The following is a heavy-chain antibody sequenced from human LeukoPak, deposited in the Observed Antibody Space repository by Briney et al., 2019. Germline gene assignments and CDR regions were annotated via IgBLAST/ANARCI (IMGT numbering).Heavy chain of an antibody. Sequence: ASVKVSCEASGYTFNTYGISWVRQAPGQGLEWMGWISPDNGDTKYAQKFQGRVTMTTDTSTSTAYMALRGLRSDDTAMYYCAREPRVRCCRTTFYEGWFHPWGQGTLVTVSS. V-gene: IGHV1-18*01. CDR3: AREPRVRCCRTTFYEGWFHP. CDR2: ISPDNGDT. D-gene: IGHD2-2*01. J-gene: IGHJ5*02. CDR1: GYTFNTYG.